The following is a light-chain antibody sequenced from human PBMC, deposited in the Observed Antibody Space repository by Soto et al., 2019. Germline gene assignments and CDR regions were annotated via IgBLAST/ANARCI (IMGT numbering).Light chain of an antibody. CDR2: KAS. CDR3: QHYNSYSVT. J-gene: IGKJ2*01. Sequence: DIQMTQSPSTLSASVGDRVTITCRASQSSSTWLAWYHQKPGKAPNLLIYKASTLESGVPSRFSSSRSGTEFALIISSLQPDDFATYYCQHYNSYSVTFGQGTKLVI. V-gene: IGKV1-5*03. CDR1: QSSSTW.